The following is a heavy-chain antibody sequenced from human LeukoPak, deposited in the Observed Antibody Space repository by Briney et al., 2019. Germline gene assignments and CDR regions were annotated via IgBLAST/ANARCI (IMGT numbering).Heavy chain of an antibody. D-gene: IGHD3-10*01. CDR3: ARGRYYYGSGSSV. CDR2: ISSSSYI. J-gene: IGHJ4*02. Sequence: GGSLRPSCVASGFTFRSYNMNWVRQAPGKGLEWVSSISSSSYIFYADSVKGRFTISRDNAKNSLYLQMSSLRAEDTAVYYCARGRYYYGSGSSVWGQGTLVTVSS. CDR1: GFTFRSYN. V-gene: IGHV3-21*04.